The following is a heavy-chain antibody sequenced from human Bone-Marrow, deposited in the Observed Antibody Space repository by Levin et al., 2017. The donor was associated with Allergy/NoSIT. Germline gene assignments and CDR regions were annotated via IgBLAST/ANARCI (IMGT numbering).Heavy chain of an antibody. Sequence: ASVKVSCKASGYTFTSYDINWVRQATGQGLEWMGWMNPNSGNTGYAQKFQGRVTMTRNTSISTAYMELSSLRSEDTAVYYCARGDIVVVPAAISVGCDIWGQGTMVTVSS. D-gene: IGHD2-2*02. J-gene: IGHJ3*02. CDR3: ARGDIVVVPAAISVGCDI. CDR2: MNPNSGNT. CDR1: GYTFTSYD. V-gene: IGHV1-8*01.